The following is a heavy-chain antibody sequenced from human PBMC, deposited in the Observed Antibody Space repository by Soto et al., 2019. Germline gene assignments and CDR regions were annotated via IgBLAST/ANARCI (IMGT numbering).Heavy chain of an antibody. J-gene: IGHJ4*02. CDR3: ARVNYDYVWGCSGSNARFDY. CDR1: GGSISSGGYY. CDR2: IYYSGST. D-gene: IGHD3-16*01. Sequence: QVQLQESGPGLVKPSQTLSLTCTVSGGSISSGGYYWSWIRQHPGKGLEWIGYIYYSGSTYYNPSLKSRVTISVDTSKNQFSLKLSSVTAADTAVYYCARVNYDYVWGCSGSNARFDYWGQGTLVTVSS. V-gene: IGHV4-31*03.